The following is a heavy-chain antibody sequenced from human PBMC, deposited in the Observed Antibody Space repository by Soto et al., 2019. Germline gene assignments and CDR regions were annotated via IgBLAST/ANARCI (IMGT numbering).Heavy chain of an antibody. CDR2: IYYSGST. CDR3: ARSDGRY. J-gene: IGHJ4*02. CDR1: GGSISSYY. V-gene: IGHV4-59*01. Sequence: QVQLQESGPGLVKPSETLSLTCTVSGGSISSYYWSCIRQPPGKGLEWIGYIYYSGSTNYNPSLKSRVTISVDTSKNQCSLKLSSVTASDTAVYYCARSDGRYWGQGTLVTVSS.